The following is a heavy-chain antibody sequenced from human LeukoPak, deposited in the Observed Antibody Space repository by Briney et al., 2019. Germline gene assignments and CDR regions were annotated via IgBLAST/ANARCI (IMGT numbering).Heavy chain of an antibody. CDR3: AKKIGSTSRGFDY. V-gene: IGHV3-23*01. D-gene: IGHD2-2*01. CDR2: ISGSGGST. Sequence: PGGSLRLSCAASGFTFSSYAMSWVRQAPGKGPEWVSAISGSGGSTYYADSVKGRFTISRDNSKNTLYLQMNSLRAEDTAVYYCAKKIGSTSRGFDYWGQGTLVTVSS. J-gene: IGHJ4*02. CDR1: GFTFSSYA.